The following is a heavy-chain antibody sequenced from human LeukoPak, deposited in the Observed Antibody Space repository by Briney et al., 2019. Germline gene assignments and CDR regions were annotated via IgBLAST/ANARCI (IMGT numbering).Heavy chain of an antibody. D-gene: IGHD3-16*01. CDR2: IKQDGSAK. Sequence: GGSLRLFCEASGFTFSDYWMRCVRHAPGEGLEWVANIKQDGSAKYYVDSVKGRFTISKDNANNSLYLQMKSVRAEDTAVYYCARDGGFFFDFWAQGTLVTVSS. CDR1: GFTFSDYW. J-gene: IGHJ4*02. V-gene: IGHV3-7*04. CDR3: ARDGGFFFDF.